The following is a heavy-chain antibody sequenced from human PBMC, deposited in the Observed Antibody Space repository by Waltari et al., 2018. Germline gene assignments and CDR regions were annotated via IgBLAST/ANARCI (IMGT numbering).Heavy chain of an antibody. CDR3: ARDLFPDFWSGYAFDI. D-gene: IGHD3-3*01. CDR2: INTNTGAT. CDR1: GYSFTAHS. J-gene: IGHJ3*02. Sequence: QVQLVQSGAEVKKPGASVRVACKASGYSFTAHSIYWVRQAPVQGLEWMGWINTNTGATNTAQKFQGSGTMTSDTSSSTADMELSSLTSADTAMYYCARDLFPDFWSGYAFDIWGQGSKVTVSS. V-gene: IGHV1-2*02.